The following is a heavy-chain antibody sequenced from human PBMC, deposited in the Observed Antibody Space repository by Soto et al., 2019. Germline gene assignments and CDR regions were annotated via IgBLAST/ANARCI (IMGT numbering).Heavy chain of an antibody. Sequence: LRLSCAASGFTFSSYAMHWVRQAPGKGLEWVAVISYDGSNKYYADSVKGRFTISRDNSKNTLYLQMNSLRAEDTAVYYCARDPLWGTAMVLWYFDLWGRGTLVTSPQ. CDR3: ARDPLWGTAMVLWYFDL. CDR1: GFTFSSYA. J-gene: IGHJ2*01. D-gene: IGHD5-18*01. V-gene: IGHV3-30-3*01. CDR2: ISYDGSNK.